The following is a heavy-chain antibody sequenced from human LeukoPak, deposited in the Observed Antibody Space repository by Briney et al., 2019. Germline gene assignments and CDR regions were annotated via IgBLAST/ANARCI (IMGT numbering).Heavy chain of an antibody. Sequence: SETLSLTCAVSGYSISSGYYWGWIRQPPGKGLEWIGYIYYSGSTNYNPSLKSRVTISVDTYKNQFSLKLSSVTAADTAVYYCAREGLNAFDIWGQGTMVTVSS. J-gene: IGHJ3*02. CDR2: IYYSGST. CDR1: GYSISSGYY. CDR3: AREGLNAFDI. V-gene: IGHV4-38-2*02. D-gene: IGHD3-22*01.